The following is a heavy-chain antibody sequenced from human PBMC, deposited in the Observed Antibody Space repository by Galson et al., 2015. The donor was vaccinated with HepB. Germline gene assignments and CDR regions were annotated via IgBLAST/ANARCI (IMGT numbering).Heavy chain of an antibody. Sequence: SLRLSCAASGFTFSSYWMSWVRQAPGKGLEWVANIKQDGSEKYYVDSAKGRFTISRDNAKNSLYLQMNSLRAEDTAVYYCASTDFWSGYYFDYWGQGTLVTVSS. CDR2: IKQDGSEK. CDR3: ASTDFWSGYYFDY. CDR1: GFTFSSYW. J-gene: IGHJ4*02. D-gene: IGHD3-3*01. V-gene: IGHV3-7*01.